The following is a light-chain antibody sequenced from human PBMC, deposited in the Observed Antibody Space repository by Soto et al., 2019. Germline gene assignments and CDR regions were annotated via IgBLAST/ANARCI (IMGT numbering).Light chain of an antibody. V-gene: IGKV1-39*01. CDR2: TAS. CDR1: QSIDTY. CDR3: QQSYTIPWT. J-gene: IGKJ1*01. Sequence: DIQMAQSPSSLSASVGDRVTITCRTSQSIDTYLNWYQQKPGKAPNLVIYTASSLQSGVPSRFSGSGSRTHFSLTISSLQPEDFATYYCQQSYTIPWTFGQGTKVEIK.